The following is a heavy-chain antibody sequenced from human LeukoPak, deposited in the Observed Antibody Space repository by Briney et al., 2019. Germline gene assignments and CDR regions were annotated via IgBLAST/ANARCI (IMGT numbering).Heavy chain of an antibody. CDR1: GGSFSGYY. CDR2: INHSGST. V-gene: IGHV4-34*01. J-gene: IGHJ6*02. CDR3: ARAHVVVTATAYYYSGMDV. Sequence: SETLSLTCAVYGGSFSGYYWSWIRQPPGKGLEWIGEINHSGSTNYNPSLKSRVTISVDTSKNQFSLKLTSVTAADTAVYYCARAHVVVTATAYYYSGMDVWGQGTTVTVSS. D-gene: IGHD2-21*02.